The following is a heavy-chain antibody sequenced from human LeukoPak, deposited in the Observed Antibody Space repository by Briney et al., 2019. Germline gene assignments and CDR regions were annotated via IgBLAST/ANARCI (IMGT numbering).Heavy chain of an antibody. CDR3: ASNGSGSYYYYYMDV. CDR1: GYTFTVYY. Sequence: ASVTVSCKASGYTFTVYYMHLVRHAPGQGLELMGWINPNSGGTNYAQKFQGRVTMTRDTSISTAYMDLSRLRSDDTAVYYCASNGSGSYYYYYMDVWGKGTTVTVSS. V-gene: IGHV1-2*02. D-gene: IGHD3-10*01. CDR2: INPNSGGT. J-gene: IGHJ6*03.